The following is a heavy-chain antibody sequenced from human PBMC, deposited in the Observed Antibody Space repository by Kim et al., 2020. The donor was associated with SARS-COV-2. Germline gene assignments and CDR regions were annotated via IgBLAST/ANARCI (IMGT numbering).Heavy chain of an antibody. V-gene: IGHV3-30*04. D-gene: IGHD3-9*01. J-gene: IGHJ4*02. Sequence: GGSLRLSCAASGFTFSSYAMHWVRQAPGKGLEWVAVISYDGSNKYYADSVKGRFTISRDNSKNTLYLQMNSLRAEDTAVYYCARVLGHLLRYFYWYTKRNPDYWGQVTLFTVSS. CDR1: GFTFSSYA. CDR3: ARVLGHLLRYFYWYTKRNPDY. CDR2: ISYDGSNK.